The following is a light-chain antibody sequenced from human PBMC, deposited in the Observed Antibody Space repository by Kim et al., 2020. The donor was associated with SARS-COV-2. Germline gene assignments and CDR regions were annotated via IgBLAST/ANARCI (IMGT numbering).Light chain of an antibody. Sequence: DIQMTQSPSSLSTSVGDRVTITCRASQNIDNYLNWYQQKPGKAPKLLIYAASRFQSGVPSRFSGSGSGTDFTLTISSLQPEDFATYYCLQTYNTPHTFGQGTKLEI. J-gene: IGKJ2*01. CDR3: LQTYNTPHT. CDR2: AAS. V-gene: IGKV1-39*01. CDR1: QNIDNY.